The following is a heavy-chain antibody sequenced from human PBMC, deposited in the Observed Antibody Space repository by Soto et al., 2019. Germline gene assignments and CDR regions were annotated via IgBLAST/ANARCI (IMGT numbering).Heavy chain of an antibody. Sequence: EVQLVESGGGLVQPGGSLRLSCAASGFTFTSHSMNWVRQAPGKGLEWVSYMSSSSSTIYYASSVKGRFTISRDNAKNSLYLQMNSLRVEHTAVYYCARDAKGSSGDHFDYWGKGTLVSVAS. J-gene: IGHJ4*02. D-gene: IGHD1-1*01. CDR1: GFTFTSHS. CDR2: MSSSSSTI. CDR3: ARDAKGSSGDHFDY. V-gene: IGHV3-48*01.